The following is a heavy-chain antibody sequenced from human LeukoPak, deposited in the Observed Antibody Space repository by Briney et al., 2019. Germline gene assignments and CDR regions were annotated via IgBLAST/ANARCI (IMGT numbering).Heavy chain of an antibody. J-gene: IGHJ5*02. CDR2: INHSGST. V-gene: IGHV4-39*07. Sequence: SETLSLTCTVSGGSISSGSYFWSWIRQPPGKGLEWIGEINHSGSTNYNPSLKSRVTISVDASKNQFSLKLSSVTAADTAVYYCARGTQFDPWGQGTLVTVSS. CDR1: GGSISSGSYF. CDR3: ARGTQFDP.